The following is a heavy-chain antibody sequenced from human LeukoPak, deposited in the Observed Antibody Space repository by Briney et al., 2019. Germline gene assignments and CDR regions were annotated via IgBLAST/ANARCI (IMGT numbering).Heavy chain of an antibody. Sequence: GGSLRLSCAASGFTFSGSAMHWVRQASGKGLEWVGRIRSKANSYATAYAASVKGRFTISRDDSKNTAYLQMNSLKTKDTAVYYCTRQGITGYMDAWGKGTTVTVSS. CDR3: TRQGITGYMDA. V-gene: IGHV3-73*01. CDR2: IRSKANSYAT. D-gene: IGHD1-20*01. CDR1: GFTFSGSA. J-gene: IGHJ6*03.